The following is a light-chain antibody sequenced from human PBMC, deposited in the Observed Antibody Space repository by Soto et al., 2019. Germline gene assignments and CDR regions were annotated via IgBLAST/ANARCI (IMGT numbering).Light chain of an antibody. Sequence: EVLLTRYPGRLSLSPGQRATLSCRASQSVSSANFAWYQQKPGQAPRLLIYGASSRATGIQARFSGSGSGTDFTLTISSLEPEYFAVYYCKQRSNWPITFGQGTRLEIK. CDR1: QSVSSAN. CDR2: GAS. V-gene: IGKV3D-20*02. CDR3: KQRSNWPIT. J-gene: IGKJ5*01.